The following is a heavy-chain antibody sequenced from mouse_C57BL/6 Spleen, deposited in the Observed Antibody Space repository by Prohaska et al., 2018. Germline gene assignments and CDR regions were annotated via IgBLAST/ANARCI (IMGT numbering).Heavy chain of an antibody. Sequence: EVKLLQSGGGLVQPGGSLKLSCAASGIDFSRYWMSWVRRAPGKGLEWIGEINPDSSTINYAPSLKDKFIISRDNAKNTLYLQMSKVRSEDTALYYCARPRYGSSYEWYFDVWGTGTTVTVSS. CDR3: ARPRYGSSYEWYFDV. CDR2: INPDSSTI. CDR1: GIDFSRYW. J-gene: IGHJ1*03. D-gene: IGHD1-1*01. V-gene: IGHV4-1*01.